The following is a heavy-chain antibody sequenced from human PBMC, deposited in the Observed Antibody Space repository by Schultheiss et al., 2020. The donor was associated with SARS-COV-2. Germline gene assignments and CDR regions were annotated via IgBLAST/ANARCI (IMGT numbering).Heavy chain of an antibody. CDR3: ARDLAAILDY. CDR2: IYPGDSDT. CDR1: GYSFTSYW. D-gene: IGHD2-15*01. V-gene: IGHV5-51*01. J-gene: IGHJ4*02. Sequence: GGSLRLSCKGSGYSFTSYWIGWVRQMPGKGLEWMGIIYPGDSDTRYSPSFQGQVTISADKSISTAYLQWSSLKASDTAMYYCARDLAAILDYWGQGTLVTVSS.